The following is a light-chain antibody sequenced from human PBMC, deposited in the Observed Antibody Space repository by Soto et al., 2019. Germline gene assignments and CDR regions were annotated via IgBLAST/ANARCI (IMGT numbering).Light chain of an antibody. J-gene: IGLJ1*01. Sequence: QSVLTQPPSVPGAAGQTVTISCTGGGSNIGAGYGVQWYQQLPGTAPRLLIYGSDDRPSGVPDRFSASVSGNSASLAITGLQTEDEAVYYCQSYDSNLSEVFGPGTKVTVL. CDR1: GSNIGAGYG. CDR2: GSD. CDR3: QSYDSNLSEV. V-gene: IGLV1-40*01.